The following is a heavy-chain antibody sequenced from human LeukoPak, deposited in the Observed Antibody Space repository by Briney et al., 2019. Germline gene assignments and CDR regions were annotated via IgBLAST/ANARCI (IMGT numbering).Heavy chain of an antibody. J-gene: IGHJ4*02. CDR1: GGSISSSSYY. D-gene: IGHD3-10*01. CDR3: ARDSDYYSSGQSPPDF. V-gene: IGHV4-61*02. Sequence: NPSQTLSLTCTVSGGSISSSSYYWTWIRQPAGKGLEWIGRMHSSGSTNYNPSLKSRVRMSVDTSKNQFSLKLSSVTAADTAVYYCARDSDYYSSGQSPPDFWGQGTLVTVSS. CDR2: MHSSGST.